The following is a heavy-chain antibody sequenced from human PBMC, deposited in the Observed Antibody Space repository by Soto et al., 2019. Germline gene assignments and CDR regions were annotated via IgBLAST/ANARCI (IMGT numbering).Heavy chain of an antibody. V-gene: IGHV3-9*01. CDR3: GKDISPGGMDG. J-gene: IGHJ6*04. CDR1: GLTLQDYA. Sequence: EVQLVESGGGLVQPGGSLRLSCAGSGLTLQDYAMHWVRQAPGTGLEWVSGIYYNSDRIDYADSVKGRFTISRDNARDSLYMQMNSLRTEDTAFYYCGKDISPGGMDGCGRGIMVTVSS. CDR2: IYYNSDRI.